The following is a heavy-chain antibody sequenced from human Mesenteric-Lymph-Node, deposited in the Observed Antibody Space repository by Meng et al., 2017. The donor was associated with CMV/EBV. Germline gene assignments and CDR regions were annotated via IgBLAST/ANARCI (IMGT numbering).Heavy chain of an antibody. CDR2: IGIDGNNK. J-gene: IGHJ6*02. D-gene: IGHD2-2*01. Sequence: GESLKISCAASGFTFSSYAMHWVRQAPGKGLEWVVFIGIDGNNKYYADSVKGRFTVSRDNSKNTLYLQMNSLRAEDTAVYYCARDNWEYCSSTSCILGPYYYYGMDVWGQGTTVTVSS. V-gene: IGHV3-30*14. CDR1: GFTFSSYA. CDR3: ARDNWEYCSSTSCILGPYYYYGMDV.